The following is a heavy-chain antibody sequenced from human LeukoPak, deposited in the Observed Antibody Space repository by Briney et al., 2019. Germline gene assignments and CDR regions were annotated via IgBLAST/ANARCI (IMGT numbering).Heavy chain of an antibody. CDR2: IKSNTDGGTT. J-gene: IGHJ4*02. CDR1: GFTFSSYA. D-gene: IGHD3-10*01. Sequence: PGGSLRLSCAASGFTFSSYAMSWVRQAPGKGLEWAGRIKSNTDGGTTDYTAPVKGRFTISRDDSKNTLYLQMNSLKSEDTAVYYCTTAPYYYRSGSYFEDYWGQGTLVTVSS. V-gene: IGHV3-15*01. CDR3: TTAPYYYRSGSYFEDY.